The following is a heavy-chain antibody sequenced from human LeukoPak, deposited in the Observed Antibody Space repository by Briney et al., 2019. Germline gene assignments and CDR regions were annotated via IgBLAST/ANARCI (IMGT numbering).Heavy chain of an antibody. CDR1: GFTFSSYS. CDR2: ISSSSSYI. J-gene: IGHJ6*02. CDR3: ARGSSWYQDSYYYYGMDV. Sequence: GRSLRLSCAASGFTFSSYSMNWVRQAPGKGLEWVSSISSSSSYIYYADSVKGRFTISRDNAKNSLYLQMNSLRAEDTAVYYCARGSSWYQDSYYYYGMDVWGQGTTVTVSS. D-gene: IGHD6-13*01. V-gene: IGHV3-21*01.